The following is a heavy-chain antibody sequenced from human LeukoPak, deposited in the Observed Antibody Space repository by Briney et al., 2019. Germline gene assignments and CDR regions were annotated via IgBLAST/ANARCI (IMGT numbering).Heavy chain of an antibody. V-gene: IGHV4-59*01. J-gene: IGHJ2*01. Sequence: SETLSLTCTVSGGSISSYYWSWIRQPPGKGLEWIGYIYYSGSTNYNPSLKSRVTISVDTSKNQFSLKLSSVTAADTAVYHCARVRAYYDSTYWYFDLWGRGTLVTVSS. CDR2: IYYSGST. CDR1: GGSISSYY. CDR3: ARVRAYYDSTYWYFDL. D-gene: IGHD3-22*01.